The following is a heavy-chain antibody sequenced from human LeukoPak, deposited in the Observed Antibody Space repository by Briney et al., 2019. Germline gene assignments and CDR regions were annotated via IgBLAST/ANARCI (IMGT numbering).Heavy chain of an antibody. CDR3: ARGTRSVVVVPAASLDY. J-gene: IGHJ4*02. V-gene: IGHV4-59*01. CDR1: GGSISSYY. D-gene: IGHD2-2*01. Sequence: SETLSLTCTVSGGSISSYYWSWIRQPPGKGLEWIGYIYYSGSTNYNPSLKSRVTISVDTSKNQFPLKLSSVTAADTAVYYCARGTRSVVVVPAASLDYWGQGTLVTVSS. CDR2: IYYSGST.